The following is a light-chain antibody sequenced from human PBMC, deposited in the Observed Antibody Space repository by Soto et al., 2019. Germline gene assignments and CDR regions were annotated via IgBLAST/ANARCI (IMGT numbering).Light chain of an antibody. J-gene: IGLJ1*01. Sequence: QSALTQPASVSGSPGQSITISCTGTSCDIGSYNRVSWYQQHPGKAPKLIIYEVTDRPSGVSNRFSGSKSGNTASLTISGLQAEDEAEYYCSSYTNINTGACVFGTWTKVTV. V-gene: IGLV2-14*01. CDR1: SCDIGSYNR. CDR3: SSYTNINTGACV. CDR2: EVT.